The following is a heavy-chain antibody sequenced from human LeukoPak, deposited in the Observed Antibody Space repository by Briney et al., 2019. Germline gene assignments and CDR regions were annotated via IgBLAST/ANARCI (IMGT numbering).Heavy chain of an antibody. Sequence: PRGSLRLSCAASVFTLSNYYMNSVRQAPGKGLEWVSYISSRGSIIYYSDSVKGRFTISRDNAKNSLYLQMNSLRAEDTAVYYCARDGAYAMAVWGQGNTVTVSS. CDR2: ISSRGSII. V-gene: IGHV3-48*03. J-gene: IGHJ6*02. CDR1: VFTLSNYY. D-gene: IGHD1-26*01. CDR3: ARDGAYAMAV.